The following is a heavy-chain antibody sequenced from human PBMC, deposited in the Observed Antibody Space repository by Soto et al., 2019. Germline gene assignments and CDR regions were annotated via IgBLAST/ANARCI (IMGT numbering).Heavy chain of an antibody. CDR1: GFTFSSYG. D-gene: IGHD3-9*01. CDR2: IWYDGSNK. CDR3: ARDSGDILTGYYNSYFDY. Sequence: QVQLVESGGGVVQPGRSLRLSCAASGFTFSSYGMHWVRQAPGKGLEWVAVIWYDGSNKYYADSVKGRFTISRDNSKNKLYLQMNSLRAEDTAVYYCARDSGDILTGYYNSYFDYWGQGTLVTVSS. V-gene: IGHV3-33*01. J-gene: IGHJ4*02.